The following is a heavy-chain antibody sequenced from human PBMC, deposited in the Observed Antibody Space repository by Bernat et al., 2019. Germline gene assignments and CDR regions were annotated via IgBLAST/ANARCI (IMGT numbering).Heavy chain of an antibody. CDR1: GSTFSDYY. Sequence: QVQLVESGGGLVKPGGFLRLSCAASGSTFSDYYMSWIRQAPGKRLAWVSYISSSSSYTNYADSVKDRFTISRDNAKNSLYLQMNSLRAEDTAVYYCARVCHGSGSYYIGDNWFDPWGQGTLVTVSS. J-gene: IGHJ5*02. CDR3: ARVCHGSGSYYIGDNWFDP. V-gene: IGHV3-11*06. CDR2: ISSSSSYT. D-gene: IGHD3-10*01.